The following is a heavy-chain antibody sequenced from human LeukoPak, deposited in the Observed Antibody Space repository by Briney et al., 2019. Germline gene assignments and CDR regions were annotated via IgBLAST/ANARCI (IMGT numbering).Heavy chain of an antibody. J-gene: IGHJ5*02. Sequence: PGGSLRLSCAASGFTFSSYWMHWVRQAPGKGLVWVSRINSDGSSTSYADSVKGRFTISRDNAKNTLYLQMNGLRAEDTAVYYCARGVGYCSSTSCYWWFDPWGQGTLVTVSS. D-gene: IGHD2-2*01. CDR1: GFTFSSYW. CDR2: INSDGSST. CDR3: ARGVGYCSSTSCYWWFDP. V-gene: IGHV3-74*01.